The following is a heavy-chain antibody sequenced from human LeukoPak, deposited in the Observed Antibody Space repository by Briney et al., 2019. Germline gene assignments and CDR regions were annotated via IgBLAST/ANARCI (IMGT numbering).Heavy chain of an antibody. J-gene: IGHJ4*02. CDR1: GYSISSGYY. D-gene: IGHD6-6*01. V-gene: IGHV4-38-2*02. CDR3: AREGGSSSSEVY. Sequence: SETLSLTCTVSGYSISSGYYWGWIRQPPGKGLEWIGSMFHSGSSYYNPYLKSRVTISLDTSKNQFSLKVSSVTAADTAVYYCAREGGSSSSEVYWGQGTLVTVSS. CDR2: MFHSGSS.